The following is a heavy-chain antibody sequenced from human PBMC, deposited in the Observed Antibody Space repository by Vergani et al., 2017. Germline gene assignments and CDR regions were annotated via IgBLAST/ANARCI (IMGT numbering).Heavy chain of an antibody. CDR2: IYHSGTT. CDR3: ARSSGDSSGYCDY. V-gene: IGHV4-30-4*08. D-gene: IGHD3-22*01. J-gene: IGHJ4*02. CDR1: GASMTSGDYH. Sequence: QIQLQESGPGLVKPSETLSLTCSVSGASMTSGDYHWSWIRQPPGRGLEWIGYIYHSGTTSYKPSLKSRVTISVDTSKNQFSLNLYSVTAADTAVYYCARSSGDSSGYCDYWGQGTLVTVSS.